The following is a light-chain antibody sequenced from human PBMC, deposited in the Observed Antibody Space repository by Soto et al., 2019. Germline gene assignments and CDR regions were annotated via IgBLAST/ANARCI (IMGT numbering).Light chain of an antibody. CDR3: QQYGDSPRS. CDR1: QIVRSNS. V-gene: IGKV3-20*01. J-gene: IGKJ1*01. CDR2: DAS. Sequence: IVMTQSPGTLSLSPGDRATLSCRASQIVRSNSLAWYQQKPGQPPRLLIYDASRRATGTPDRFSVSGSGTDFTLTISRLEPGDFAVYYCQQYGDSPRSFGQGTKVDIK.